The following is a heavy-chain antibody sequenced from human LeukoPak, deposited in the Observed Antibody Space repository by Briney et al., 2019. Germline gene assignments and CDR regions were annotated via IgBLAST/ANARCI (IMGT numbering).Heavy chain of an antibody. CDR2: IIPIFGTA. CDR3: ARDWEYCSGGSCYGY. V-gene: IGHV1-69*05. CDR1: GGTFSSYA. Sequence: GASVKVSCKASGGTFSSYAISWVRQAPGQGLEWMGGIIPIFGTANYAQKFQGRVTITTDESTSTAYMELSSLRSEDTAVYYCARDWEYCSGGSCYGYWGQGTLVTVSS. D-gene: IGHD2-15*01. J-gene: IGHJ4*02.